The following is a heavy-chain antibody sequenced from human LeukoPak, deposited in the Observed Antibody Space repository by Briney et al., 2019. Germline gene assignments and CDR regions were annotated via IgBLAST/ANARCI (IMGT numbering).Heavy chain of an antibody. Sequence: GGSLRLSCAASGLTFSRCWMSWVRQAPGKGLEWVADINQDGSGKYYVDSVKGRFTVSRDNAKNSLYLQMNSLRAEDTAVYYCARDPDHGALDYWGQETPVTVSS. CDR3: ARDPDHGALDY. J-gene: IGHJ4*02. CDR2: INQDGSGK. V-gene: IGHV3-7*01. CDR1: GLTFSRCW. D-gene: IGHD4-17*01.